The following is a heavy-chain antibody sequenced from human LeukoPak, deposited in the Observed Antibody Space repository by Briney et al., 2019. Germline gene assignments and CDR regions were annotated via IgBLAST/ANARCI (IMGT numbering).Heavy chain of an antibody. D-gene: IGHD7-27*01. Sequence: GGSLRLSCAASGFXFSSYSMNWVRQAPGKGLEWVSSISSSTTYIYYADSVRGRFTISRDNAKNSLYLQMNSLRDEDTAVYYCARESLGFDYWGQGTLVAVSS. CDR3: ARESLGFDY. CDR2: ISSSTTYI. CDR1: GFXFSSYS. J-gene: IGHJ4*02. V-gene: IGHV3-21*01.